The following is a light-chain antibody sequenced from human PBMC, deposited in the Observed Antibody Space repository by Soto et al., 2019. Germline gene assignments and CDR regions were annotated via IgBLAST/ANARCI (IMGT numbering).Light chain of an antibody. CDR3: HSATRSGVYPV. CDR2: KDT. Sequence: SYELTQSPSVSVSPRQTARLTCSGDALTKQYAHWYQQRPGQAPILVIYKDTERPSGIPERFSGSTSGTTVTLTINAVQAEDEADYYFHSATRSGVYPVFGAGTKVTVL. J-gene: IGLJ1*01. CDR1: ALTKQY. V-gene: IGLV3-25*02.